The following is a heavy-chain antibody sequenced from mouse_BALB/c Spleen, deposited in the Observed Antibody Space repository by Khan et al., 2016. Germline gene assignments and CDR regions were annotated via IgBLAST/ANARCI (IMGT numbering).Heavy chain of an antibody. D-gene: IGHD4-1*01. CDR3: ARDGLNCDDAMDY. J-gene: IGHJ4*01. CDR1: GHTFTDYA. CDR2: ISTYYGET. V-gene: IGHV1S137*01. Sequence: QVRLQQSGAELVRPGVSVKFSCKGYGHTFTDYAMHWVKQCHAKSLEWIGVISTYYGETSYNQKFEGKATMTVEKSSSTAYMELARLTSEDSAIYYCARDGLNCDDAMDYGGQGTSVTVSS.